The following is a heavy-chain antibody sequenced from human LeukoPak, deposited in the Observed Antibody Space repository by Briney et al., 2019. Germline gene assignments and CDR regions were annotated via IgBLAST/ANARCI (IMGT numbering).Heavy chain of an antibody. CDR3: ARQPIAATGTRAFDI. Sequence: GESLKISCKGSGSSFTSYWIAWVRQMPGKGLEWMGIIYPGDSDIRYSPSFQGQVTISADKSITTAYLQWSSLKASDTAMYYCARQPIAATGTRAFDIWGQGTMATVSS. CDR2: IYPGDSDI. D-gene: IGHD6-13*01. V-gene: IGHV5-51*01. J-gene: IGHJ3*02. CDR1: GSSFTSYW.